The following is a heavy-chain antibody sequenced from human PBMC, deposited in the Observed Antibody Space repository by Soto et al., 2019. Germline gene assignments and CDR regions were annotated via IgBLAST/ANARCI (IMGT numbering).Heavy chain of an antibody. J-gene: IGHJ6*02. D-gene: IGHD6-19*01. CDR2: INPNSGGT. V-gene: IGHV1-2*04. CDR3: ARDFLAVGIYYYYGMDV. Sequence: ASVKVSCKASGYTFTGYYMHWVRQAPGQGLEWMGWINPNSGGTNYAQKFQGWVTMTRDTSISTAYMELSRLRSDDTAVYYCARDFLAVGIYYYYGMDVWGQGTTVTVSS. CDR1: GYTFTGYY.